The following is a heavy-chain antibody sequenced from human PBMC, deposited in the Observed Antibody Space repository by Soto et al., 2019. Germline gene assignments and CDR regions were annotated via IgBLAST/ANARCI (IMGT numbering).Heavy chain of an antibody. CDR2: ISTYNGDT. CDR1: GGTFSSYA. CDR3: ARPYCSTTSCHNWLDP. J-gene: IGHJ5*02. Sequence: ASVKVSCKASGGTFSSYAISWVRQAPGQGLEWMGGISTYNGDTNYAQKLQGRVTMTTDTSTSTAYMELRSLRSDDTAVYYCARPYCSTTSCHNWLDPSGQGPLVTVSS. V-gene: IGHV1-18*01. D-gene: IGHD2-2*01.